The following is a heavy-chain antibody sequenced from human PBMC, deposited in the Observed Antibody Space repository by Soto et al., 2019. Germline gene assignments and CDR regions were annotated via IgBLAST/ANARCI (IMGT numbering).Heavy chain of an antibody. V-gene: IGHV3-48*02. D-gene: IGHD1-1*01. CDR2: ITSDSSTI. Sequence: EVQLVESGGDLVQPGGSLRLSCAASGFTFSTYTMIWVRQPPGKGLESLSYITSDSSTIYYADSVTGRFTVSRDNGKNSLYLQMNSLRDEDTAVYYCARFDIGSWNGCDFWGQGTLVTVSS. CDR3: ARFDIGSWNGCDF. CDR1: GFTFSTYT. J-gene: IGHJ4*02.